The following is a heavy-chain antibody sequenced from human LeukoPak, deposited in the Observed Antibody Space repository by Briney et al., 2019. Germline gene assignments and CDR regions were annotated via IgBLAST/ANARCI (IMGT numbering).Heavy chain of an antibody. J-gene: IGHJ4*02. D-gene: IGHD1-1*01. Sequence: SGGSLRLFCAASGFTFSNAWMSWVRQAPGKGLEWIGRIKSKTDGGTTDYAAPVKGRFTISRDDSTDTLYLQLNSLKTEDTAIYYCTTDPRNGYYFDYWGQGTLVTVSS. CDR3: TTDPRNGYYFDY. V-gene: IGHV3-15*01. CDR1: GFTFSNAW. CDR2: IKSKTDGGTT.